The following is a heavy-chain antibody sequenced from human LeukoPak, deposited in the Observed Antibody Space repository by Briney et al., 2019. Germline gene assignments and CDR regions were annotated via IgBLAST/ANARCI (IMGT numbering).Heavy chain of an antibody. CDR2: ISGSGGST. D-gene: IGHD1-26*01. Sequence: SGGSLRLSCAASGFTFSNYVMSWVRQAPGKGLEWVSSISGSGGSTYYADSVKGRFTISRDNSKNTLYLQMNSLRAEDTAVYYCAKGISPRGAFDIWGQGTMVTVSS. CDR3: AKGISPRGAFDI. V-gene: IGHV3-23*01. CDR1: GFTFSNYV. J-gene: IGHJ3*02.